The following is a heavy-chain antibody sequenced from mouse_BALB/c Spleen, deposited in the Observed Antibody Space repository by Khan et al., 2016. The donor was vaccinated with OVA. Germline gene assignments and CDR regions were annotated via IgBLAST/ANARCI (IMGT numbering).Heavy chain of an antibody. D-gene: IGHD4-1*01. CDR1: GYTLTNYW. CDR3: ARKLGRGFFDV. J-gene: IGHJ1*01. V-gene: IGHV1-69*02. Sequence: QVQLQQSGAEVVKPGAPVRLSCKVSGYTLTNYWMNWVRQRPGRGLEWIGRIDPSDNETLYNQKFKDRAALTVDKSSSTVFIQLYSLTSEDSAVYYCARKLGRGFFDVWGAGTTVTVSS. CDR2: IDPSDNET.